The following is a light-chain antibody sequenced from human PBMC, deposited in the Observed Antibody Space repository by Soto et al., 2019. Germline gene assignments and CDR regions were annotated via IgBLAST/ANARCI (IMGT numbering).Light chain of an antibody. CDR2: GAS. V-gene: IGKV3-15*01. CDR1: QSISNL. CDR3: QQYYDWPIT. J-gene: IGKJ5*01. Sequence: EIVLTQPPATLSVSPGERATLSRRASQSISNLLAWYQQKPGQAPRLLMYGASTRATGFPDRFSGSGSGTEFTLTISSLHSEDFAVYYCQQYYDWPITFGQGTRLE.